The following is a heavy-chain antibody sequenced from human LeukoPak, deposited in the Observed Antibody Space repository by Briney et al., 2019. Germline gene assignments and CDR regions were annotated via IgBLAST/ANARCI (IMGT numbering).Heavy chain of an antibody. CDR2: ITGSGDST. Sequence: GGSLRLSCAASGFTFSSYAMTWVRQAPGRGLEWVSVITGSGDSTYYADSVEGRFTISRDNSKNTLYLQMKSLGAEDTALYYCAKDSTHDYFYNYMDAWGKGTTVTVTS. J-gene: IGHJ6*03. CDR3: AKDSTHDYFYNYMDA. D-gene: IGHD5/OR15-5a*01. CDR1: GFTFSSYA. V-gene: IGHV3-23*01.